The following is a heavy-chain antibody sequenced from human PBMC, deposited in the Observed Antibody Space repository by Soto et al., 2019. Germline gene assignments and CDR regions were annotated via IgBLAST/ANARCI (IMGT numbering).Heavy chain of an antibody. J-gene: IGHJ5*02. Sequence: LSLTCAVSGGSISSGTYSWTWIRQPPGKDLEWIGYIYYSGTTYSHPSLRSRVTISVDRSKNQFSLKMTSVTAADTAVYYCARGDGYNSNWFDPWGQGTLVTVSS. V-gene: IGHV4-30-2*01. CDR2: IYYSGTT. D-gene: IGHD5-12*01. CDR1: GGSISSGTYS. CDR3: ARGDGYNSNWFDP.